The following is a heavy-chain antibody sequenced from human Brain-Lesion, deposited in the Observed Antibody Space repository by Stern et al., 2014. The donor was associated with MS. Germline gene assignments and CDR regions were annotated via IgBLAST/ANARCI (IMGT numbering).Heavy chain of an antibody. Sequence: EVQLVESGGGLVQPGGSLTISCTAAGFTFGNYWMTWVRPAPGKGLELVADIKEDGTEKNYVDSVKGRFTISRDNARNSLYLQMNSLRVEDTALYYCARVYNTIYGIVTQRGSGMDVWGQGTTVIVSS. CDR3: ARVYNTIYGIVTQRGSGMDV. D-gene: IGHD3-3*01. V-gene: IGHV3-7*01. CDR2: IKEDGTEK. CDR1: GFTFGNYW. J-gene: IGHJ6*02.